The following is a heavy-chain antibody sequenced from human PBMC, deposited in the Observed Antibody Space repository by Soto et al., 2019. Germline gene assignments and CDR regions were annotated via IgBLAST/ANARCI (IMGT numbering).Heavy chain of an antibody. J-gene: IGHJ6*02. D-gene: IGHD4-17*01. V-gene: IGHV3-30*18. CDR3: AKDLQSYGDYDYYCYGMDV. Sequence: QVPLVKSGGGEVQPGRSLTISCAASGFTFSTYGMHWVRQTPGKGLEWVAVISYDGTNKFYSDSVKGRFTISRDNFKNTLTLQMNSLRADDTAVYSCAKDLQSYGDYDYYCYGMDVWGLGTRVTVSS. CDR2: ISYDGTNK. CDR1: GFTFSTYG.